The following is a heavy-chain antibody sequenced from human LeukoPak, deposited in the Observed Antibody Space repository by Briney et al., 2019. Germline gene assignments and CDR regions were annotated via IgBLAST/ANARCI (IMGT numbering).Heavy chain of an antibody. J-gene: IGHJ2*01. CDR3: AKAEWELPYWYFDL. V-gene: IGHV3-23*01. Sequence: GGSLRLSCAASGFTFSSYAMSWVRQAPGKGLEWVSAISGSGGSTYYADSVKDRFTISRDNSKNTLYLQMNSLRAEDTAVYYCAKAEWELPYWYFDLWGRGTLVTVSS. CDR1: GFTFSSYA. D-gene: IGHD1-26*01. CDR2: ISGSGGST.